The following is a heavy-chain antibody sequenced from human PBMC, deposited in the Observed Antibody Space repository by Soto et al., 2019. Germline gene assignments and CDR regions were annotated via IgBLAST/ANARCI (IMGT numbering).Heavy chain of an antibody. V-gene: IGHV3-33*01. Sequence: QVQLVESGGGVVQPGRSLRLSCAASGFTFSSYGMHWVRQAPGKGLEWVAVIWYDGSNKYYADSVKGRFTISRDNSKNTLYLQMNSLRAEDTAVYYCARDREYSSSDEIDIFAFDIWGQGTMDTVSS. CDR2: IWYDGSNK. D-gene: IGHD6-13*01. CDR1: GFTFSSYG. J-gene: IGHJ3*02. CDR3: ARDREYSSSDEIDIFAFDI.